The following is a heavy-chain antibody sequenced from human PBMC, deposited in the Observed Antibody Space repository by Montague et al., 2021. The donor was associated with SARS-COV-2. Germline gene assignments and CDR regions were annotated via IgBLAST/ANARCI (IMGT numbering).Heavy chain of an antibody. CDR3: ARGYDILYFYYYSMDV. Sequence: SETLSLTCTVSGGSISGCYWSWIRHSQQKGLEWIGYIYYSGSTKYNPSLKSRVTISIDTYKNLFYLKLTSVTTADTAVYYFARGYDILYFYYYSMDVWGQGTTVTVSS. J-gene: IGHJ6*02. D-gene: IGHD3-9*01. CDR2: IYYSGST. V-gene: IGHV4-59*01. CDR1: GGSISGCY.